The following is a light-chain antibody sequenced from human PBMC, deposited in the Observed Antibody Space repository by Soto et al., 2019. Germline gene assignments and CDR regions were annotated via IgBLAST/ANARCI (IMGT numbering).Light chain of an antibody. CDR3: QQYDGSSPSWT. CDR2: VTS. J-gene: IGKJ1*01. Sequence: EIVLTQSPGTLSLSPGERVTLSCRASQSVSSTYLAWYQQKPGQAPRLLIYVTSSRATGIPDRFSGSGSGTDFTLTISRLEPEDFAVYYCQQYDGSSPSWTFGQGTKVEIK. CDR1: QSVSSTY. V-gene: IGKV3-20*01.